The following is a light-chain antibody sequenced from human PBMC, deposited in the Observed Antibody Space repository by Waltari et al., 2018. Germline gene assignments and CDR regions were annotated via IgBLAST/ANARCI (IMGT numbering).Light chain of an antibody. CDR1: QLVDNF. Sequence: DIQMTQSPSSLSVSVGDRVTITCRASQLVDNFLNWYQQKPGQAPSPLIYAASSLQSGVPSRFSGRGSGTDFTLTISSLQPEDFATYYCQQSYTTPYTFGQGTRLDIK. CDR2: AAS. V-gene: IGKV1-39*01. J-gene: IGKJ2*01. CDR3: QQSYTTPYT.